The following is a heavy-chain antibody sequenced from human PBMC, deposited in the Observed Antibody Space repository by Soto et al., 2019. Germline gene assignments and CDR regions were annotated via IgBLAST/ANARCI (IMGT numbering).Heavy chain of an antibody. CDR2: ISAYNGNT. CDR3: AREKITIFGASHPGSMDV. CDR1: GYTFTSYG. Sequence: ASVKVSCKASGYTFTSYGISWVRQAPGQGLEWMGWISAYNGNTNYAQKLQGRVTMTTDTSTSTAYMELRSLRSDDTAVYYCAREKITIFGASHPGSMDVWGQGTTVTVSS. D-gene: IGHD3-3*01. V-gene: IGHV1-18*01. J-gene: IGHJ6*02.